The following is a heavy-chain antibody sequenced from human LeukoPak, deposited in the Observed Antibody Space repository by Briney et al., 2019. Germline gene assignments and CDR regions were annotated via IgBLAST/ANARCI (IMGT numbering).Heavy chain of an antibody. D-gene: IGHD2-2*01. CDR3: VREGPGYCTDTSCYPLDS. V-gene: IGHV3-74*01. J-gene: IGHJ4*02. CDR1: GFDFATYW. CDR2: VNSHGNKV. Sequence: GGSLRLSCVASGFDFATYWMHWVRQAPGKGLVWVSRVNSHGNKVNYADSVKGRFTISRDNAKNALFLQMNSLRAEDTAVYYCVREGPGYCTDTSCYPLDSWGQGTLVTVSS.